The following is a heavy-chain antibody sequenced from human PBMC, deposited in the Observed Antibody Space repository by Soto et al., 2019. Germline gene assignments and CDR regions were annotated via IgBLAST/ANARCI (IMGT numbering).Heavy chain of an antibody. D-gene: IGHD2-15*01. CDR1: GGSISSYY. CDR3: ARAHSYHCSGGSCYSYYYYYMDV. CDR2: IYYSGST. V-gene: IGHV4-59*08. Sequence: SETLSLTCTVSGGSISSYYWSWIRQPPGKGLEWIGYIYYSGSTNYNPSLKSRVTISVDTSKNQFSLKLSSVTAADTAVYYCARAHSYHCSGGSCYSYYYYYMDVWGKGTTVTVSS. J-gene: IGHJ6*03.